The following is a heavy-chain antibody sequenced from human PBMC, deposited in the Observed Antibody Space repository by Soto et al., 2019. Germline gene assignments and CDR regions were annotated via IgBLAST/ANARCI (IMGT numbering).Heavy chain of an antibody. CDR3: AKDSYGSGLYYYYYMDV. V-gene: IGHV3-23*01. CDR2: ISGSGGST. CDR1: GFTFSSYA. D-gene: IGHD3-10*01. Sequence: PGGSLRLSCAASGFTFSSYAMSWVRQAPGKGLEWVSAISGSGGSTYYADSVKGRFTISRDNSKNTLYLQMNSLRAEDTAVYYCAKDSYGSGLYYYYYMDVWGKGTTVTVSS. J-gene: IGHJ6*03.